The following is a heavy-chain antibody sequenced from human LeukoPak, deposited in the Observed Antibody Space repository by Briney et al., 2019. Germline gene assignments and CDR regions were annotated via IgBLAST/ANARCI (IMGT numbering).Heavy chain of an antibody. CDR2: ISGSGGAT. Sequence: GGSLRLSCAASGFTFSDYGMTWVRQAPGQGLERVSSISGSGGATYHADSVTGRFTISRDNSKNRRYLQMNGLTAEDTAVYYCAKKMGGAMTPYYFDYWGQGTLVTVSS. D-gene: IGHD3-16*01. CDR1: GFTFSDYG. J-gene: IGHJ4*02. CDR3: AKKMGGAMTPYYFDY. V-gene: IGHV3-23*01.